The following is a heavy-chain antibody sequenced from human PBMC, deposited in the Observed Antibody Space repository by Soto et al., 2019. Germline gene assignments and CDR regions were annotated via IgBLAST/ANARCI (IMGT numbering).Heavy chain of an antibody. CDR2: INSDGSST. CDR1: GFTFSSYW. J-gene: IGHJ6*02. Sequence: PGGSLRLSCAASGFTFSSYWMHWVRQAPGKGLVWVSRINSDGSSTSYADSVKGRFTISRDNAKNTLYLQMNSLRAEDTAVYYCARDIRILEWLFDYYYYGMDVWGQGTTVTVSS. V-gene: IGHV3-74*01. D-gene: IGHD3-3*01. CDR3: ARDIRILEWLFDYYYYGMDV.